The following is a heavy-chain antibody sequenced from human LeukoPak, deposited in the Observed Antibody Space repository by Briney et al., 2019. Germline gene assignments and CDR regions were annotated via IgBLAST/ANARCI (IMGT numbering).Heavy chain of an antibody. CDR2: IDERGRT. D-gene: IGHD2-2*01. J-gene: IGHJ3*02. CDR3: ARPQYRSITTCSGPLAI. V-gene: IGHV4-34*01. Sequence: SDTLSLTCAVYGGSLSSYYWSWVRQPPGKGLDWIGEIDERGRTKYNPALKSRVTISVDTSKNQISLKLRSLTAADTAVYYCARPQYRSITTCSGPLAIWGQGTVVTVSS. CDR1: GGSLSSYY.